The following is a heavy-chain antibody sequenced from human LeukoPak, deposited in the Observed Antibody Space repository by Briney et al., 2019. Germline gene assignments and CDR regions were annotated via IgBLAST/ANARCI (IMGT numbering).Heavy chain of an antibody. CDR1: GGSISISNSNW. CDR3: ARDLHGGNSFTSDWYFDL. Sequence: SETLSLTCAVSGGSISISNSNWWSWVRQPPGKGLEWIGEIYHSGSTNYNPSLKSRVTISVDRSKNQFSLKLSSVTAADTAVYYCARDLHGGNSFTSDWYFDLWGRGTLVTVSS. D-gene: IGHD4-23*01. CDR2: IYHSGST. J-gene: IGHJ2*01. V-gene: IGHV4-4*02.